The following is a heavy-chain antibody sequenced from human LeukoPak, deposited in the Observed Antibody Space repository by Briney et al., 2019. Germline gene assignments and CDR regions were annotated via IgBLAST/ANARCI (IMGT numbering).Heavy chain of an antibody. J-gene: IGHJ4*02. V-gene: IGHV3-33*05. CDR1: GFTFSSFG. Sequence: GRSLRLSCAASGFTFSSFGMHWVRQAPGRGLEWVALILHDEKRYADSVKGRFTISRDNSKNTLYLQMDTLRAEDTAVYYCARYCSGGCYSGVDYRGQGTLVTVPS. CDR3: ARYCSGGCYSGVDY. D-gene: IGHD2-15*01. CDR2: ILHDEK.